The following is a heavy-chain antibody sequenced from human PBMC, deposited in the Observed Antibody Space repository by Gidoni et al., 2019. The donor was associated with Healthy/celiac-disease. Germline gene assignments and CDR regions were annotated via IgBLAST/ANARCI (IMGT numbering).Heavy chain of an antibody. CDR2: ISWNSGSI. J-gene: IGHJ6*02. CDR3: AKDKETYYYDSSGFPRSFSYGMDV. V-gene: IGHV3-9*01. D-gene: IGHD3-22*01. Sequence: EVQLVESGGGLVQPGRSLRLSCAASGFTFDDYAMPWVRHAPGKGLEWVSGISWNSGSIGYADSVKGRFTISRDNAKNSLYLQMNSLRAEDTALYYCAKDKETYYYDSSGFPRSFSYGMDVWGQGTTVTVSS. CDR1: GFTFDDYA.